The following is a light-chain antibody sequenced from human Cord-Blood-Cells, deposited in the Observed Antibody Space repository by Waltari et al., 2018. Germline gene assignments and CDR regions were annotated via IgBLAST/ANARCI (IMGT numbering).Light chain of an antibody. CDR3: QSYDSSLSGSV. CDR1: SSNIGAGSE. V-gene: IGLV1-40*01. J-gene: IGLJ2*01. CDR2: GNS. Sequence: QSVLTQPPSVSGAPGQWVTISCTGSSSNIGAGSELPWYQQLQGTAPKLLIYGNSNRPSGVPDRFSGSKSGTSASLAITGLQAEYEADYYCQSYDSSLSGSVFGGGTKLTVL.